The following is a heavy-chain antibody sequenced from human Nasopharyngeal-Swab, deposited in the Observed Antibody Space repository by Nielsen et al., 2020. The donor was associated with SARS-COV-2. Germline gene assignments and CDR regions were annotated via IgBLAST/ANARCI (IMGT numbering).Heavy chain of an antibody. V-gene: IGHV4-4*02. Sequence: WIRQPPGKGLEWIGEIHHSGSTTYNPSLKSRVTISIDKAKNQLSLRVTSVTAADTAVYYCARDREKDRLRYYGMDVWGQGTTVTVYS. CDR2: IHHSGST. CDR3: ARDREKDRLRYYGMDV. J-gene: IGHJ6*02. D-gene: IGHD1-14*01.